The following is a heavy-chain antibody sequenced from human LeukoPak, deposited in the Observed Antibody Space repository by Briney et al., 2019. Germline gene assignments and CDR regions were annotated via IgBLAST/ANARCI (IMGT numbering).Heavy chain of an antibody. J-gene: IGHJ6*03. CDR3: ARLTWELPPGGLYYNYYIDV. Sequence: SETLSLTCAVYGGSLSGYYWTWVRQPPGKGLEWIAEINHSEGANYSPSLKSRVTISLDTSKNQFSLKLSSVTAADTAVYYCARLTWELPPGGLYYNYYIDVWDKGATATVSS. CDR1: GGSLSGYY. CDR2: INHSEGA. D-gene: IGHD1-26*01. V-gene: IGHV4-34*01.